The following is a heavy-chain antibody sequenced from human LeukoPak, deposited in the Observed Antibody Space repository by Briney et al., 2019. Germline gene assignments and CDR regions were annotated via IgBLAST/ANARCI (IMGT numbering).Heavy chain of an antibody. J-gene: IGHJ5*02. V-gene: IGHV4-59*01. CDR2: IYYSRST. CDR1: SVSISSYY. D-gene: IGHD1-26*01. CDR3: ASDGNREAHSGSYGWFEP. Sequence: SETLSLTCTGSSVSISSYYWRWIRHPPGKGLKWIGYIYYSRSTNYNPSLRSRITISVNTSKNQFSLKLSSVTAADTAVYYCASDGNREAHSGSYGWFEPWGQGTLVT.